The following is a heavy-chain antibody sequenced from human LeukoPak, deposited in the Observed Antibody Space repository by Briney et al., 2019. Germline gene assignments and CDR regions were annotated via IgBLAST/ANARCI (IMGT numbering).Heavy chain of an antibody. V-gene: IGHV3-21*01. D-gene: IGHD2-15*01. J-gene: IGHJ4*02. CDR1: GFTFSSYS. CDR3: ARDRAGDCSGGSCYGFDY. Sequence: GGSLRLSCAASGFTFSSYSMNWVRQAPGKGLEWVSSISSSSSYIYYADSVKGRFTISRDNAKNSLYLQMNSLRAEDTAVYYCARDRAGDCSGGSCYGFDYWGQGTLVTVSS. CDR2: ISSSSSYI.